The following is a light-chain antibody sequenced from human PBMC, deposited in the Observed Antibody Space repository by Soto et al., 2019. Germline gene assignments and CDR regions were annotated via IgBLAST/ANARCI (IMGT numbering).Light chain of an antibody. Sequence: DIQMTESPCTLPASGGDRGTITGRWSQDIYRWVAWCQQKSGKAPKILISHASTLETGVPSRFSGSGSGTEFTLTISSVQPDDFASYYCQHYNSYGTFGPGTKVDIK. CDR2: HAS. J-gene: IGKJ1*01. V-gene: IGKV1-5*01. CDR1: QDIYRW. CDR3: QHYNSYGT.